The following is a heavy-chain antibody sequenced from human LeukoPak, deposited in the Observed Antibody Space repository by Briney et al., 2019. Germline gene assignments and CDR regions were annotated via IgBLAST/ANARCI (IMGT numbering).Heavy chain of an antibody. CDR1: GFTFDDYG. D-gene: IGHD5-18*01. J-gene: IGHJ4*02. V-gene: IGHV3-20*04. CDR2: INWNGGST. Sequence: GGSLRLSCAASGFTFDDYGMSWVRHAPGKGLEWVSGINWNGGSTGYADSVKGRFTISRDNAKNSLYLQMNSLRAEDTALYYCARVWDDTAQDYWGQGTLVTVSS. CDR3: ARVWDDTAQDY.